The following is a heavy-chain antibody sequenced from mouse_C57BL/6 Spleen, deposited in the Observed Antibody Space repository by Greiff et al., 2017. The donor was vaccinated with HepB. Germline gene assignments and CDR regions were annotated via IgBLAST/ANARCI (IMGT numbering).Heavy chain of an antibody. CDR2: IRNKANGYTT. V-gene: IGHV7-3*01. Sequence: EVKLVESGGGLVQPGGSLSLSCAASGFTFTDYYMSWVRQPPGKALEWLGFIRNKANGYTTEYSASVKGRFTISRDNYQSILYLQMNALRAEVSATYYCARDYSDWYFDVWGTGTTVTVSS. CDR3: ARDYSDWYFDV. J-gene: IGHJ1*03. D-gene: IGHD2-13*01. CDR1: GFTFTDYY.